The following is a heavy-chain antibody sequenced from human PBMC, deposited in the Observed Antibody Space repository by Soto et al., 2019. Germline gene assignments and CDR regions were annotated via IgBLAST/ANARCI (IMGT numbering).Heavy chain of an antibody. D-gene: IGHD6-13*01. J-gene: IGHJ6*02. Sequence: GGSLRLSCAASGFTFSSYAMSWVRQAPGKGLEWVSAISGSGGSTYYADSVKGRFTISRDNSKNTLYLQMNSLRAEDTAVYYCTKAIAAAGLLFPSYYYYGMDVWGQGTTVTVSS. V-gene: IGHV3-23*01. CDR1: GFTFSSYA. CDR2: ISGSGGST. CDR3: TKAIAAAGLLFPSYYYYGMDV.